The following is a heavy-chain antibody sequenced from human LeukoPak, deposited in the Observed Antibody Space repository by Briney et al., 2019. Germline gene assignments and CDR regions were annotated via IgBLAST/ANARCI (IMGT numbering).Heavy chain of an antibody. CDR1: GFTFSNYA. J-gene: IGHJ4*02. CDR2: ILYDGSNK. Sequence: SGGSLRLSCVASGFTFSNYAMSWVRQAPGKGLEWVAVILYDGSNKYYADSVKGRFTISRDNSKNTLYLQMNSLRAEDTAVYYCARDPGLGSGSYYIDYWGQGTLVTVSS. V-gene: IGHV3-30*04. D-gene: IGHD1-26*01. CDR3: ARDPGLGSGSYYIDY.